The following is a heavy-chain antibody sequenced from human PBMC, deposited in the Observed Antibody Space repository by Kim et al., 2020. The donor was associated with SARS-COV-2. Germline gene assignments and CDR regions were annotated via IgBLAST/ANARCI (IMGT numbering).Heavy chain of an antibody. Sequence: GGSLRLSCAASGLTFDNSWMSWVRQAPGKELEWFANIRRDGGAKNYVASVKGRFAISRDNAKNLLYLEMNTLRADDTAVYHCATGGGWGPTPFDYWGQ. D-gene: IGHD2-15*01. V-gene: IGHV3-7*03. J-gene: IGHJ4*02. CDR2: IRRDGGAK. CDR1: GLTFDNSW. CDR3: ATGGGWGPTPFDY.